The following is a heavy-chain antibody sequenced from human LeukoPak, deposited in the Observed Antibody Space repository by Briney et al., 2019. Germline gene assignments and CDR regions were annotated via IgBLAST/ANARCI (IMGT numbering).Heavy chain of an antibody. J-gene: IGHJ4*02. D-gene: IGHD1-14*01. CDR3: ARGLYNRNY. Sequence: PGGSLRLSCAASGFTFGNAWMSWVRQAPGKGLESVANIKQDGSEKYYVDSVKGRFTISRDNAKNSLYLQMNSLRAEDTAVYYCARGLYNRNYWGQGTLVTVSS. CDR2: IKQDGSEK. V-gene: IGHV3-7*01. CDR1: GFTFGNAW.